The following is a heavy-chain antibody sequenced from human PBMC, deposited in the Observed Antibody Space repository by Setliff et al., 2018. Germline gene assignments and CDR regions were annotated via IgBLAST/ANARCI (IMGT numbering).Heavy chain of an antibody. D-gene: IGHD2-15*01. CDR2: INHSGST. V-gene: IGHV4-34*01. CDR3: ARDLRYCSGGTCYSAFDF. Sequence: PSETLSLTCAVYGGSFSGYSWTWIRQPPGKGLEWIGDINHSGSTNYSPSLKSRVTISVDTSKRQFSLKLGSATAADTAVYYCARDLRYCSGGTCYSAFDFWGQGTLVTVSS. J-gene: IGHJ4*02. CDR1: GGSFSGYS.